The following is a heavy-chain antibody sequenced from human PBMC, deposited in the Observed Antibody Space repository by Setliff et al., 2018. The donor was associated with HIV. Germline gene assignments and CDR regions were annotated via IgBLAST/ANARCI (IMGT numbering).Heavy chain of an antibody. CDR2: ISSSGSTI. CDR1: GFTFSSYE. J-gene: IGHJ4*02. V-gene: IGHV3-48*03. Sequence: GGSLRLSCAASGFTFSSYEMNWVRQAPGKGLEWLSYISSSGSTIYYADSVKGRFTVSRDNAKNTLYLQMNSLRAEDTAVYYCARHLESKLLSYWGQGTLVTVSS. CDR3: ARHLESKLLSY. D-gene: IGHD3-3*01.